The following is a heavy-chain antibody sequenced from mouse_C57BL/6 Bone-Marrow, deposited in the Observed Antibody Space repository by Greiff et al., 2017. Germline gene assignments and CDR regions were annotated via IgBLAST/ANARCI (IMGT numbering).Heavy chain of an antibody. Sequence: LQESGAELVRPGASVTLSCKASGYTFTDYEMHWVKQTPVHGLEWIGAIDPETGGTAYNQKFKGKAILTADKSSSTAYMERRSLTSEDSAVYYCTRGPYLLFGYWGQGTTLTVSS. V-gene: IGHV1-15*01. CDR1: GYTFTDYE. CDR2: IDPETGGT. CDR3: TRGPYLLFGY. J-gene: IGHJ2*01. D-gene: IGHD5-1*01.